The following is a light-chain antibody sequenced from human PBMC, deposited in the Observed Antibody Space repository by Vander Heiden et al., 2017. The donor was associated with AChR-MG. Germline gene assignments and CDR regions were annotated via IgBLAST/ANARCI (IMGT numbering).Light chain of an antibody. Sequence: QSVLTQPPSVSGAPGRRVTISCTGNSPNIGADYDVHWYQQLPGAAPKLLIYGNNNRPSGVPDRFSGSKSGASASLAITGLQAEDEADYYCQSYGGGQSASSVFGGGTRLTVL. CDR3: QSYGGGQSASSV. V-gene: IGLV1-40*01. CDR1: SPNIGADYD. J-gene: IGLJ3*02. CDR2: GNN.